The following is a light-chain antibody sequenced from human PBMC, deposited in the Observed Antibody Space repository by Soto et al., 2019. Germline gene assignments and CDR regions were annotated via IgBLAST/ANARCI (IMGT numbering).Light chain of an antibody. V-gene: IGKV1-5*01. CDR1: QSISNW. J-gene: IGKJ1*01. CDR2: DAS. CDR3: QQFNSYSRV. Sequence: DIQMTQSPSTLSASVGDRVTITCRASQSISNWLAWYQQRPGKSPNLLIFDASKLQSGVPSRFSGSGSGTEFTLTISSLQPDDVATYYCQQFNSYSRVFGQGTMVEIK.